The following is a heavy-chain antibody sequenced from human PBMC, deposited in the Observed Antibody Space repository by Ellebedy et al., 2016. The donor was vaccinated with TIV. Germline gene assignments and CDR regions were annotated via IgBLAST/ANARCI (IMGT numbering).Heavy chain of an antibody. D-gene: IGHD4-11*01. CDR1: GFTFRDYY. CDR3: ARDRRISTVTTSGFDY. J-gene: IGHJ4*02. V-gene: IGHV3-11*01. CDR2: ISSSGSPI. Sequence: GESLKISCAASGFTFRDYYMSWVRQAPGKGLELVSYISSSGSPIYYADSVKGRFTISRDNARNSLYLQMNSLRAEDTALYYCARDRRISTVTTSGFDYWGQGTLVTVSS.